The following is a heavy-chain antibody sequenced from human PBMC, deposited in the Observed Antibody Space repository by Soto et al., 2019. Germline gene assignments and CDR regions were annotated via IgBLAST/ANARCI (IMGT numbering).Heavy chain of an antibody. J-gene: IGHJ6*02. V-gene: IGHV5-10-1*01. CDR3: ARPYCSGTSCQADYYYYYGMDV. CDR2: IDPSDSYT. Sequence: GESLKISCKGSGYSFTSYWISWVRQMPGKGLEWMGRIDPSDSYTNYSPSFQGHVTISADKSISTAYLQWSSLKASDTAMYYCARPYCSGTSCQADYYYYYGMDVWGQGTTVTVSS. D-gene: IGHD2-2*01. CDR1: GYSFTSYW.